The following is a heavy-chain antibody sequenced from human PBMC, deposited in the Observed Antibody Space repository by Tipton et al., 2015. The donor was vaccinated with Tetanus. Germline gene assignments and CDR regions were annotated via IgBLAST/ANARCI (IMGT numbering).Heavy chain of an antibody. D-gene: IGHD3-10*01. CDR2: INSKTDGGTT. CDR3: STAGVWGYFSGLDV. J-gene: IGHJ6*02. Sequence: VQLVQSGGGLVKPGGSLRLSCAASGFTFSNAWMNWVRQAPGKGLEWVGRINSKTDGGTTDYAAPVKGRFSISRDDSKNTLSLQMNCLKTEDTAVFYCSTAGVWGYFSGLDVWGLGTTVTVSS. CDR1: GFTFSNAW. V-gene: IGHV3-15*07.